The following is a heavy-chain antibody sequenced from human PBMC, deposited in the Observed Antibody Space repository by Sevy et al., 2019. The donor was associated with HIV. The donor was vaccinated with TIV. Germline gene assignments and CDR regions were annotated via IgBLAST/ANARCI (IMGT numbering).Heavy chain of an antibody. V-gene: IGHV6-1*01. CDR1: GDSVSSNSAA. J-gene: IGHJ4*02. D-gene: IGHD2-15*01. Sequence: SQTLLTCAISGDSVSSNSAAWNWIRQSPSRGLEWLGRTYYRSKWYNDYAVSVKSRITINPDTSKNQFSLQLNSVTPEDTAVYYCARGDRMSFDYWGQGTLVTVSS. CDR3: ARGDRMSFDY. CDR2: TYYRSKWYN.